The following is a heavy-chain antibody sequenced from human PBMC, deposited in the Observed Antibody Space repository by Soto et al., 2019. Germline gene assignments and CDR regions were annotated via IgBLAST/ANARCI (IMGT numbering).Heavy chain of an antibody. Sequence: PGGSLRLSCAASGFTLSGYVLHWVRQAPGKGLEWVALISYDGSDNNYGDSVKGRFTISIDNSKNTLYLQMDSLRAEGTAMYYCASARNWEHSYGMDVWGQGTTVTVSS. J-gene: IGHJ6*02. CDR1: GFTLSGYV. CDR2: ISYDGSDN. CDR3: ASARNWEHSYGMDV. V-gene: IGHV3-30-3*01. D-gene: IGHD1-26*01.